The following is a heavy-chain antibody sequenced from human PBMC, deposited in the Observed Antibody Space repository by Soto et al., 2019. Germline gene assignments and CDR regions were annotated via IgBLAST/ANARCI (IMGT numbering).Heavy chain of an antibody. CDR3: ARDGSYDSSGYYFDY. J-gene: IGHJ4*02. Sequence: EVQLVESGGRLVKPGGSLRLSCAASGFTFSSYSMNWVRQAPGKGLEWVSSISSSGSYIYYADSVKGRFTLARDNAKNSLYLQMNSLRAEDTAVYYCARDGSYDSSGYYFDYWGQGTLVTVSS. CDR2: ISSSGSYI. CDR1: GFTFSSYS. D-gene: IGHD3-22*01. V-gene: IGHV3-21*01.